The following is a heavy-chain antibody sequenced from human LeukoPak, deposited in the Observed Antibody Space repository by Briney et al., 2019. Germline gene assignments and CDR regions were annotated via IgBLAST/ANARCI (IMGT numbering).Heavy chain of an antibody. Sequence: ASVKVSCKASGYTFTGYYTHWVRQAPGQGLEWMGRINPNSGGTNYAQKFQGRVTMTRDTSISTAYMELSRLRSDDTAVYYCARDQIMITFGGVIDDYWGQGTLVTVSS. CDR2: INPNSGGT. V-gene: IGHV1-2*06. CDR1: GYTFTGYY. CDR3: ARDQIMITFGGVIDDY. D-gene: IGHD3-16*02. J-gene: IGHJ4*02.